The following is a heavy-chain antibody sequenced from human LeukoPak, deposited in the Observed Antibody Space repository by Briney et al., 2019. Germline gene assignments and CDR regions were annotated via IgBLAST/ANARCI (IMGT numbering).Heavy chain of an antibody. V-gene: IGHV1-2*02. J-gene: IGHJ5*02. D-gene: IGHD2-2*01. CDR1: GYTFTGYY. CDR2: INPNSGGT. CDR3: AREDCRSTSCYWFDP. Sequence: ASVKVSCKASGYTFTGYYMHWVRQAPGQGLEWMGWINPNSGGTNYAQKFQGRVTMTRDTSISTAYMELSRLRSDDTAVYYCAREDCRSTSCYWFDPWGQGTLVTVSS.